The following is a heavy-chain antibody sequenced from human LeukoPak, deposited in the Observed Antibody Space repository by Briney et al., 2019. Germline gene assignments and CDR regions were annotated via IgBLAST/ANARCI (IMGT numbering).Heavy chain of an antibody. CDR2: INHSGST. CDR1: GGSFSGYY. V-gene: IGHV4-34*01. CDR3: ASIYYYDSAPFDP. Sequence: PSETLSLTCAVYGGSFSGYYWSWIRQPPGKGLEWIGEINHSGSTNYNPSLKSRVTISVDTSKNQFSLKLSSVTAADTAVYHCASIYYYDSAPFDPWGQGTLVTVSS. D-gene: IGHD3-22*01. J-gene: IGHJ5*02.